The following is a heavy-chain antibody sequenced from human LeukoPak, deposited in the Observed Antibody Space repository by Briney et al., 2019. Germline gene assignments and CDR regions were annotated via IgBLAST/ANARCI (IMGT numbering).Heavy chain of an antibody. CDR1: GYNFPAYW. Sequence: GESLKISCRGSGYNFPAYWIGWVRQMPGKGLEWMGIIFPGDSHTRYSPSFQGQVTMSADKSISTAYLQWSSLRASDTAMYYCARSSVNWFDPWGQGTLVTVSS. CDR2: IFPGDSHT. V-gene: IGHV5-51*01. J-gene: IGHJ5*02. CDR3: ARSSVNWFDP. D-gene: IGHD3-3*01.